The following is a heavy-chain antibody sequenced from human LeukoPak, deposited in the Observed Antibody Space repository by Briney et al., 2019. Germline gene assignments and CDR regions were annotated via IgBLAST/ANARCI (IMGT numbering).Heavy chain of an antibody. CDR1: GFIFTDYG. CDR3: TKDAQRGFDYSNSFQF. Sequence: GGSLRLSCAASGFIFTDYGFHWVRQAPGKGLEWVVAIWSDSTNMFYAQSVRGRFIIQRDDYQNTVYLEMSSLRAEDTAVYYCTKDAQRGFDYSNSFQFWGQGSLVTVSS. J-gene: IGHJ4*02. D-gene: IGHD4-11*01. CDR2: IWSDSTNM. V-gene: IGHV3-33*06.